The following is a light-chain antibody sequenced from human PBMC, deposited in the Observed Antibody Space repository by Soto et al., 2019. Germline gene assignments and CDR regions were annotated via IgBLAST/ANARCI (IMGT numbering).Light chain of an antibody. J-gene: IGKJ1*01. CDR1: QTASSSH. Sequence: EIVLTQSPGALSLSPGERATLSCRASQTASSSHLAWYQQKPGQAPRLLIYDASTRATGIPARFSGSGSGTEFTLTISSLQSEDFAVYYCQQYNSWPETFGQGTKVDIK. V-gene: IGKV3-15*01. CDR2: DAS. CDR3: QQYNSWPET.